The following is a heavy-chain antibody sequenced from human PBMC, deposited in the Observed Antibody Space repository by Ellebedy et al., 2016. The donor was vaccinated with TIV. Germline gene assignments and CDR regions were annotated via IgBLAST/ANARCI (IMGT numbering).Heavy chain of an antibody. D-gene: IGHD3-10*01. J-gene: IGHJ5*02. Sequence: GESLKISCAASGFTFSSYEMNWVRQAPGKGLEWVSVIYSGGSTYYADSVKGRFTISRDNSKNTLYLQMNSLRAEDTAVYYCARGSLFSWFDPWGQGTLVTVSS. CDR1: GFTFSSYE. CDR3: ARGSLFSWFDP. V-gene: IGHV3-53*01. CDR2: IYSGGST.